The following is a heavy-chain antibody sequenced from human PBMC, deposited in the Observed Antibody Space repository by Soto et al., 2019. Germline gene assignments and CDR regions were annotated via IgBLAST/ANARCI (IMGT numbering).Heavy chain of an antibody. CDR1: GGSFSGYY. CDR3: ARVGGRPGYYTPLPTYYYYGMDV. CDR2: INHSGST. J-gene: IGHJ6*02. D-gene: IGHD3-3*01. V-gene: IGHV4-34*01. Sequence: PSETLSLTCAVYGGSFSGYYWSWIRQPPWKGLEWIGEINHSGSTNYNPSLKSRVTISVDTSKNQFSLKLSSVTAADTAVYYCARVGGRPGYYTPLPTYYYYGMDVWGQGTTVTVSS.